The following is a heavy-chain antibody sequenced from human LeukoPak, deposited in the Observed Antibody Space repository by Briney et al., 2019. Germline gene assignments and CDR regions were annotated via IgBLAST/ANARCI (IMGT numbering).Heavy chain of an antibody. CDR2: ISYDGRDK. CDR3: ARETGDYYFDF. CDR1: GFTFSSSV. V-gene: IGHV3-30*03. Sequence: GGSLRLSCAASGFTFSSSVMHWVRQAPGKGLEWVAAISYDGRDKYFADSVKGRFTISRDNSKNTVDLQVNGLRAEDTAVYYCARETGDYYFDFWGQGTLVTVSS. J-gene: IGHJ4*02. D-gene: IGHD7-27*01.